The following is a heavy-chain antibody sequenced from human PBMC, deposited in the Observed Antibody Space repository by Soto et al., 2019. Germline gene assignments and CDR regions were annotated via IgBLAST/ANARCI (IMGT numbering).Heavy chain of an antibody. Sequence: QVQLVQSGAEVMKPGASVKVSCKASGYTFRSSAMHWVRQAPGQGLEWMGWINAGNGNTKYSQKFQARVTITRATSSSTAYQGLRSLRSDDTAVFYGAKGNKYGDSRRGDDFDIWGQGTMVSVSS. D-gene: IGHD4-17*01. V-gene: IGHV1-3*01. CDR1: GYTFRSSA. J-gene: IGHJ3*02. CDR2: INAGNGNT. CDR3: AKGNKYGDSRRGDDFDI.